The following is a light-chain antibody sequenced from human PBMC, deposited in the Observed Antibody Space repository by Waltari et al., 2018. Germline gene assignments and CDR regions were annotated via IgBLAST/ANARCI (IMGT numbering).Light chain of an antibody. V-gene: IGKV3-20*01. J-gene: IGKJ2*01. CDR1: QSVGSSH. CDR2: DVS. CDR3: QQYGSSPYT. Sequence: EIVLTQPPGTLSLSPGEKVTLSCRASQSVGSSHLAWYQQKPGQAPRLLIYDVSTRATGIPDRFTGSGSGTDFSLTISRLEPEDFAVYYCQQYGSSPYTFGQGTKLGIK.